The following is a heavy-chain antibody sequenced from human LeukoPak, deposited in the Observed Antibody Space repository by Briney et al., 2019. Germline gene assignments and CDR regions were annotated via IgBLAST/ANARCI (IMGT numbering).Heavy chain of an antibody. CDR3: AKDLKRDFWSGYSRGFDY. Sequence: GGSLRLSCAASGFTFSSYAMSWVRQTPGKGLEWVSAISGSGGSTHYADSVMGRFTISRDNSKNTLYLQMNSLRAEDTAVYYCAKDLKRDFWSGYSRGFDYWGQGTLVTVSS. CDR1: GFTFSSYA. CDR2: ISGSGGST. V-gene: IGHV3-23*01. D-gene: IGHD3-3*01. J-gene: IGHJ4*02.